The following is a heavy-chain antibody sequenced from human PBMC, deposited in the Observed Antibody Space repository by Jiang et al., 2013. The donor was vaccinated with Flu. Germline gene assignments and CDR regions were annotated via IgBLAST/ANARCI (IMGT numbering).Heavy chain of an antibody. CDR3: AKGGIVLVSTAMLMTT. CDR1: GFTFRSST. D-gene: IGHD2-2*01. J-gene: IGHJ1*01. V-gene: IGHV3-23*01. CDR2: ISASGVST. Sequence: VQLLESGGGSVQPGGSLRLSCVASGFTFRSSTMSWVRQAPGKGLQWVSIISASGVSTYYADSVKGRFTISRDNSENTLSLQMNSLRAEDTALYYCAKGGIVLVSTAMLMTTWGQGTLVTVSS.